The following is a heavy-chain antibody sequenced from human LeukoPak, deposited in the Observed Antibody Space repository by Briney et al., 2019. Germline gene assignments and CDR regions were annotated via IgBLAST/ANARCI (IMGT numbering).Heavy chain of an antibody. Sequence: PGGSLRLSCAASGFTVSSNYMSWVRQAPGKGLEWVPVIYSGGSTYYTDSVEGRFTISRHNSKNTLYLQMNSLRAEDTAVYYCARMADGDYFDYWGQGTPVTVSS. CDR1: GFTVSSNY. D-gene: IGHD5-24*01. CDR2: IYSGGST. CDR3: ARMADGDYFDY. J-gene: IGHJ4*02. V-gene: IGHV3-53*04.